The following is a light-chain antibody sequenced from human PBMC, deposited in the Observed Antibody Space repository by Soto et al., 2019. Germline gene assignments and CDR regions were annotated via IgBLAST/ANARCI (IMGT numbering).Light chain of an antibody. CDR2: LNSDGSH. V-gene: IGLV4-69*01. CDR3: QTWGTGVV. CDR1: SGHSSYA. Sequence: QLVLTQSPSASASLGASVKLTCTLSSGHSSYAIAWHQQQPEKGPRYLMKLNSDGSHSKGDGIPDRFSGSSSGAERYLTFSGLQSEDEADYYCQTWGTGVVFGGGTKLTVL. J-gene: IGLJ2*01.